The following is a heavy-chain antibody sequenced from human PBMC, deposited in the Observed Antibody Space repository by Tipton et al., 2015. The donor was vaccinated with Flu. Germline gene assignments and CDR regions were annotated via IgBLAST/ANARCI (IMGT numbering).Heavy chain of an antibody. D-gene: IGHD1-26*01. CDR2: IYHSGST. CDR1: GGSISTYY. CDR3: ARYGTYDGSRYFQH. Sequence: TLSLTCTVSGGSISTYYWSWIRQPPGKGLEWIGNIYHSGSTFCNPPLKSRVTISVDTSKNQFSLKLSSVTAADTAVYYCARYGTYDGSRYFQHWGQGTLVTVSS. J-gene: IGHJ1*01. V-gene: IGHV4-59*01.